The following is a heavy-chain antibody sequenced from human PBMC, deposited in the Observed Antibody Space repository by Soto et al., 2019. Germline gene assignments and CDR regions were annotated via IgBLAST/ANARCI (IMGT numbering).Heavy chain of an antibody. CDR2: ITDYNGNT. CDR1: GYTFINYG. D-gene: IGHD3-10*01. V-gene: IGHV1-18*04. J-gene: IGHJ3*01. Sequence: ASVKVSCRASGYTFINYGINWVRQAPGQGPEWMGWITDYNGNTNYARKFQGRVTMTTDTATSTAYMELRSLRSDDTAVYFCARDDFGDLSRSLDVWGQGTMVTVSS. CDR3: ARDDFGDLSRSLDV.